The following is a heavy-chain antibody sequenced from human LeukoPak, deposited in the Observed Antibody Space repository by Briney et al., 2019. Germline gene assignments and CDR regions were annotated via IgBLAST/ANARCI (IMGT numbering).Heavy chain of an antibody. CDR1: GASISDYY. Sequence: PSETLSLTCNVSGASISDYYWSWIRQSPTRGLEWIGYVSSRGATNNNPSLKSRVTTSAYTSENQLSLKLTSVTAADTAVYYCARAQKTMLSRAVYFFDFWGQGLLVTVSS. J-gene: IGHJ4*02. V-gene: IGHV4-59*01. CDR2: VSSRGAT. CDR3: ARAQKTMLSRAVYFFDF. D-gene: IGHD2-2*01.